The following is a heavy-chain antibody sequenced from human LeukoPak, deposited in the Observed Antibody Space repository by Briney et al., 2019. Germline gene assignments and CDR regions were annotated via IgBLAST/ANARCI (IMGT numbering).Heavy chain of an antibody. Sequence: ASVKVSCKASGGTFSSYAISWVRQAPGQGLEWMGRIIPILGIANYAQKFQGRVTITADESTSTAYMELSSLRSEDTAVYYCARGWQLGGDLGDAFDIWGQGTMVTVSS. CDR1: GGTFSSYA. J-gene: IGHJ3*02. CDR2: IIPILGIA. CDR3: ARGWQLGGDLGDAFDI. V-gene: IGHV1-69*04. D-gene: IGHD2-21*01.